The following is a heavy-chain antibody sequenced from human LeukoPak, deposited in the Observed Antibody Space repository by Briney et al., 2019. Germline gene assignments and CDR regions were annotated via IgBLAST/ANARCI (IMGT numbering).Heavy chain of an antibody. V-gene: IGHV4-39*07. D-gene: IGHD3-10*01. Sequence: SETLSLTCTVSGGSISSYYWGCIRQPPGKGLEWIGSIYYSGSTYYNPSLKSRVTISVDTSKKQFSLKLSSVTAADTAVYYCARAADMVRGVVGAFDIWGQGTMVTVSS. CDR2: IYYSGST. CDR1: GGSISSYY. J-gene: IGHJ3*02. CDR3: ARAADMVRGVVGAFDI.